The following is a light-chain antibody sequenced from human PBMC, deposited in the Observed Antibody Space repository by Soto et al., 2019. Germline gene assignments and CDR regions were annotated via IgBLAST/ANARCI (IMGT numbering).Light chain of an antibody. CDR3: LVYYGGAL. Sequence: QAVLTQEPSLTVSPGGTVTLTCASSSGAVTSAYFPSWVQQKPGQAPRALIYDTNKKYSWTPARFSGSLLGGKAALTLSGVQPEDEADYFCLVYYGGALFGGGTKVTVL. V-gene: IGLV7-43*01. J-gene: IGLJ2*01. CDR1: SGAVTSAYF. CDR2: DTN.